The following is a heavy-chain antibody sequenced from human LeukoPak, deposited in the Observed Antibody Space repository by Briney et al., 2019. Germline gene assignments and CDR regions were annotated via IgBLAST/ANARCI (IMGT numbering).Heavy chain of an antibody. CDR1: GDSVSTNSVA. V-gene: IGHV6-1*01. J-gene: IGHJ4*02. Sequence: SQTLSLTCAISGDSVSTNSVAGNWIRQSPSRGLEWLGRTYYRSKWYNDYAGSVKSRITINPDTSKNQFSLQLKSVTPEDTAVYYCARELDGYNSKPLDYWGQGTLVTVSS. CDR2: TYYRSKWYN. D-gene: IGHD5-24*01. CDR3: ARELDGYNSKPLDY.